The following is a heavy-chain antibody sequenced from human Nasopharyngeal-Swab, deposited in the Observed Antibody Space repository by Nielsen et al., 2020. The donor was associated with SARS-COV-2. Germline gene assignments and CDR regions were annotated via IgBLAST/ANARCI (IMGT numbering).Heavy chain of an antibody. CDR1: DASISSGGDY. Sequence: SETLSLTCNVSDASISSGGDYWNWIRQPPGMGLEWVGYIYYSATIFYSASTFYNPSLKSRLTISVDTSENQFSLKLSSVTAADTAVYYCARGSRYTIDFWGQGTLVTVSP. J-gene: IGHJ4*02. D-gene: IGHD5-12*01. V-gene: IGHV4-31*03. CDR3: ARGSRYTIDF. CDR2: IYYSATI.